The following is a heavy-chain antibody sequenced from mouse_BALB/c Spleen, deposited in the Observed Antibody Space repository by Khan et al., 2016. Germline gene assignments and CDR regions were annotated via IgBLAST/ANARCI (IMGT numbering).Heavy chain of an antibody. CDR3: AEITAWFAY. J-gene: IGHJ3*01. V-gene: IGHV1-54*01. D-gene: IGHD2-4*01. CDR2: INPGSGGT. Sequence: QVQLQQSGAELVRPGTSVKVSCKASGYAFTNYLIEWVKQRPGQGLEWIGVINPGSGGTNYNEKFKGKATLTADKSSSTAYMQLSSLTSDDSAVYFCAEITAWFAYWGQGTLVTVSA. CDR1: GYAFTNYL.